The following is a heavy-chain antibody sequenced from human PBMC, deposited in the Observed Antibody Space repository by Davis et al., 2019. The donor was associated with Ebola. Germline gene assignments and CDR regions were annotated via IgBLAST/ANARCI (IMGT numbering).Heavy chain of an antibody. CDR3: AKGGSGWPSDYSYGMGV. V-gene: IGHV3-23*01. CDR2: ITSSGCST. CDR1: AFTFSRYA. D-gene: IGHD6-19*01. J-gene: IGHJ6*04. Sequence: GGSLRLSCAASAFTFSRYAMTWARQSPGKGLEWVSAITSSGCSTYYADSVKGRFTIPRDNSKNTLYLQMNSLTVEDTAVYYCAKGGSGWPSDYSYGMGVWGKGTTVTVSS.